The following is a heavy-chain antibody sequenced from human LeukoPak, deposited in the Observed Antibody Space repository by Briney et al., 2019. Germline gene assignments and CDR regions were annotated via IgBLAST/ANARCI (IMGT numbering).Heavy chain of an antibody. V-gene: IGHV1-18*01. J-gene: IGHJ6*03. CDR3: AINAYYYDSSGYYPYYYYCMDV. CDR2: ISAYNGNT. Sequence: ASVKVSCKASGYTFTSYGISWVRQAPGQGLEWMGWISAYNGNTNYAQKLQGRVTMTTDTSTSTAYMELRSLRSDDTAVYYCAINAYYYDSSGYYPYYYYCMDVWGKGTTVTVSS. D-gene: IGHD3-22*01. CDR1: GYTFTSYG.